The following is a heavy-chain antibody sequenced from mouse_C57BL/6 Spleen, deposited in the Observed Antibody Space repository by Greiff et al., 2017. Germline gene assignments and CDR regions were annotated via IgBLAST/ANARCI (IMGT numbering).Heavy chain of an antibody. J-gene: IGHJ4*01. Sequence: QVQLKQSGAELVKPGASVKISCKASGYAFSSYWMNWVKQRPGKGLEWIGQIYPGDGDTNYNGKFKGKATLTADKSSSTAYMQLSSLTSEDSAVYFCARGRITTVVATDYWGQGTSVTVSS. V-gene: IGHV1-80*01. CDR2: IYPGDGDT. D-gene: IGHD1-1*01. CDR3: ARGRITTVVATDY. CDR1: GYAFSSYW.